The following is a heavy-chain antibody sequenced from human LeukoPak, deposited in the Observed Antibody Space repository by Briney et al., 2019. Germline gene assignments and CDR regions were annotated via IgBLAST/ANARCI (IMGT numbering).Heavy chain of an antibody. Sequence: GGSLRLSCAASGFTFSSYWMSWVRQAPGKGLEWVANIKQGGSEKYYVDSVKGRFTISRDNAKNSLYLQMNSLRAEDTAVYYCARERRIRLGRGAYFDYWGQGTLVTVSS. V-gene: IGHV3-7*01. CDR1: GFTFSSYW. CDR3: ARERRIRLGRGAYFDY. CDR2: IKQGGSEK. D-gene: IGHD2-15*01. J-gene: IGHJ4*02.